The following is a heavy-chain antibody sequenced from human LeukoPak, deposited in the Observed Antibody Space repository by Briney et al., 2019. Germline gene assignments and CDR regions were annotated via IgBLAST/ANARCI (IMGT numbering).Heavy chain of an antibody. CDR2: IWYDGSNK. D-gene: IGHD2-2*01. CDR3: ARGADIVVVPAANWFDP. J-gene: IGHJ5*02. CDR1: GFSFGSHP. V-gene: IGHV3-33*08. Sequence: PGGSLRLSCAASGFSFGSHPMNWVRQAPGKGLEWVAVIWYDGSNKYYADSVKGRFTISRDNSKNTLYLQMNSLRAEDTAVYYCARGADIVVVPAANWFDPWGQGTLVTVSS.